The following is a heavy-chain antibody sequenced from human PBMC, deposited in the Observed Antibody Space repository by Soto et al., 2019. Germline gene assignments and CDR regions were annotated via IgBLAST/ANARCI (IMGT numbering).Heavy chain of an antibody. Sequence: LRLSCAASGFSFSSDSMGWVRQAPGKGLEWVSSISSSGSFKNYADSVKGRFTISRDNSKNSLYLQMNSLKDEDTAVYYCARDPPTGTTLDWVDSWGQGTLVTVSS. V-gene: IGHV3-21*01. J-gene: IGHJ5*01. D-gene: IGHD1-7*01. CDR1: GFSFSSDS. CDR2: ISSSGSFK. CDR3: ARDPPTGTTLDWVDS.